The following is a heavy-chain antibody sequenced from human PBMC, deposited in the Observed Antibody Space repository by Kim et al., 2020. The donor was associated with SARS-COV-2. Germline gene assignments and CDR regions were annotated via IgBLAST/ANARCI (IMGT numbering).Heavy chain of an antibody. CDR1: GFTFSSYA. V-gene: IGHV3-23*01. D-gene: IGHD3-10*01. Sequence: GGSLRLSCAASGFTFSSYAMSWVRQAPGKGLEWVSAISGSGGSTYYADSVKGRFTISRDNSKNTLYLQMNSLRAEDTAVYYCANDRRHWFGEDKRGYYWGQGTLVTVSS. CDR3: ANDRRHWFGEDKRGYY. J-gene: IGHJ4*02. CDR2: ISGSGGST.